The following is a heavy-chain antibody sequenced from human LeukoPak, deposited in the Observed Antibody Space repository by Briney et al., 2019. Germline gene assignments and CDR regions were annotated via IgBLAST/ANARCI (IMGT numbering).Heavy chain of an antibody. D-gene: IGHD3-22*01. CDR2: ISAYNGNT. CDR3: ANPRYDSSGYYYVD. J-gene: IGHJ4*02. CDR1: GYTFTSYG. V-gene: IGHV1-18*01. Sequence: ASVNVSCKASGYTFTSYGISWVRQAPGQGLEWMGWISAYNGNTNYAQKLQGRVTMTTDTSTSTAYMELRSLRSDDTAVYYCANPRYDSSGYYYVDWGQGTLVTVSS.